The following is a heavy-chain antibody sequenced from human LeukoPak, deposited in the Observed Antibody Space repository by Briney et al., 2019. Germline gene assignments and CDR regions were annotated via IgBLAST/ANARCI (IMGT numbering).Heavy chain of an antibody. CDR3: ARLGVEDY. D-gene: IGHD2-8*01. Sequence: ASVKVSCNASGYTFTGKYMYWVRQAPGQGLEWMGWINPNSGGTNYAQKFQGRVTMTRDTSISTAYMEVSRLRYDDTAVYYCARLGVEDYWGQGTLVTVSS. CDR2: INPNSGGT. J-gene: IGHJ4*02. V-gene: IGHV1-2*02. CDR1: GYTFTGKY.